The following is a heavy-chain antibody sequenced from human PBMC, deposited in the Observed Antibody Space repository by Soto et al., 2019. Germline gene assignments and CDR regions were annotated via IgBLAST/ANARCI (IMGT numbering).Heavy chain of an antibody. CDR2: ISPSDGST. CDR1: GYTFTSYY. V-gene: IGHV1-46*01. J-gene: IGHJ5*02. D-gene: IGHD2-2*01. Sequence: ASVKVSCKASGYTFTSYYMHWVRQAPGQGLEWMGIISPSDGSTKYAQKFQGRVTMTRDTSTSLVSMELSSLRSEDTAVYYCAREGHVVVPGAMSYNWLDPCGKGTLVTVSS. CDR3: AREGHVVVPGAMSYNWLDP.